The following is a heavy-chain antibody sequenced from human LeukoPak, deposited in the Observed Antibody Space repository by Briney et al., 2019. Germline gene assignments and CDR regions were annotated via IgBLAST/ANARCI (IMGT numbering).Heavy chain of an antibody. CDR1: GFTSSSYS. CDR2: ISSSSSAI. V-gene: IGHV3-48*01. CDR3: AKVAAAGTGVD. J-gene: IGHJ4*02. D-gene: IGHD6-13*01. Sequence: GGSLRLSCAASGFTSSSYSMNWVRQAPGKGLEWVSHISSSSSAIYYADSVKGRFTISRDNSKNTLYLQMNSLRAEDTAVYYCAKVAAAGTGVDWGQGTLVTVSS.